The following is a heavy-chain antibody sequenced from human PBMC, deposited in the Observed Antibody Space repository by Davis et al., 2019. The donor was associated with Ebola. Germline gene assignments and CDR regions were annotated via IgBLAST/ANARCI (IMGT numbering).Heavy chain of an antibody. V-gene: IGHV3-7*04. CDR3: VKDSGSYSFDC. Sequence: PGGSLRLSCAASGFSLRSFWMHWVRQAPGKGLEWVASINQEGTFKSHVDSVRGQFTISKDNAQNSLFLQMNSLRAEDTAVYHCVKDSGSYSFDCWGRGTPVTVAS. CDR1: GFSLRSFW. D-gene: IGHD3-10*01. CDR2: INQEGTFK. J-gene: IGHJ4*02.